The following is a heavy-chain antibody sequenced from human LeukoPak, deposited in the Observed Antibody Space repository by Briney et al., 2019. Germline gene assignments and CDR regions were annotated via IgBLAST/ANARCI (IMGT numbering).Heavy chain of an antibody. Sequence: ASVKVSCKASGYTFTGYYMHWVRQAPGQGLEWMGWINPNSGGTNYAQKFQGRVTMTTDTSTSTAYMELRSLRSDDTAVYYCARDSHGEWFGGEKPWDAFDIWGQGTMVTVSS. D-gene: IGHD3-10*01. CDR2: INPNSGGT. CDR3: ARDSHGEWFGGEKPWDAFDI. V-gene: IGHV1-2*02. J-gene: IGHJ3*02. CDR1: GYTFTGYY.